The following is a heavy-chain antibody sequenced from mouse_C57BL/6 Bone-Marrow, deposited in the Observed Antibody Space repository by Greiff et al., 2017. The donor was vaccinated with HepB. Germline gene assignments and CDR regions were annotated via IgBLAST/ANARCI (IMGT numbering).Heavy chain of an antibody. CDR1: GFSLRTFGMG. V-gene: IGHV8-8*01. CDR2: IWWDDDK. Sequence: QVTLKESGPGILQPSQTLSLTCSFSGFSLRTFGMGVGWIRQPSGKGLEWLAHIWWDDDKYYNPALKSRLTISKDTSKNQVFLKIANVDTADTATYYCARMRLLRYPSWFAYWGQGTLVTVSA. CDR3: ARMRLLRYPSWFAY. J-gene: IGHJ3*01. D-gene: IGHD1-1*01.